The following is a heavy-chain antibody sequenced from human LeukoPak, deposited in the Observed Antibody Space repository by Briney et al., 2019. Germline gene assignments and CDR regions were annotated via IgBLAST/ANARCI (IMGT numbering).Heavy chain of an antibody. Sequence: TGGSLRLSCTDSGNKFDDYGMSWVRQAPRKGLEWVSGINWDGGATAYADSVKGRFTISRDHAKNSLFLQMNRLRAEDTGSYFCARDLSSSWYSLGYWGQGILVTVSS. V-gene: IGHV3-20*04. CDR1: GNKFDDYG. CDR3: ARDLSSSWYSLGY. CDR2: INWDGGAT. D-gene: IGHD6-13*01. J-gene: IGHJ4*02.